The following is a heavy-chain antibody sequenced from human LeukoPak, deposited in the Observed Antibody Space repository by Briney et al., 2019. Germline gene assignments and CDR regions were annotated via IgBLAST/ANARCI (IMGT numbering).Heavy chain of an antibody. CDR3: AKDSSSTWSHLDF. CDR1: GFTFSSYA. Sequence: GGSLRLSCAASGFTFSSYAMSWVRQAPGKGLEWVSAISGSGGSTYYADSVKGRFTISRDNPKNTLYLQMNSLTTEDSAVYYCAKDSSSTWSHLDFWGQGAQVTVSS. CDR2: ISGSGGST. V-gene: IGHV3-23*01. J-gene: IGHJ4*02. D-gene: IGHD6-13*01.